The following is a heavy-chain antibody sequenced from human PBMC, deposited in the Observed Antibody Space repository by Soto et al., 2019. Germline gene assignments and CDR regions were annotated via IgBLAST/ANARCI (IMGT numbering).Heavy chain of an antibody. CDR1: GGSISSYY. D-gene: IGHD2-15*01. CDR2: IYHSGST. CDR3: ARQRRELGYCSGGSCSYYYFMDV. V-gene: IGHV4-59*08. J-gene: IGHJ6*03. Sequence: SETLSLTCTVSGGSISSYYWSWIRQPPGKGLEWIGYIYHSGSTNYNPSLKSRVTISVETSKNQFSLKLSSVTAADTAVYYCARQRRELGYCSGGSCSYYYFMDVWGKGTTVTVSS.